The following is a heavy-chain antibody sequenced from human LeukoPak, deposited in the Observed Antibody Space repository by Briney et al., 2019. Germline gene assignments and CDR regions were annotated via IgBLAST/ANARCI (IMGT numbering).Heavy chain of an antibody. CDR3: AKDRIPDGRYSIDF. V-gene: IGHV3-23*01. CDR1: GFTFSTYA. D-gene: IGHD2-15*01. Sequence: GGSLRLSCAASGFTFSTYATDWVRQAPGKGLEWVSVIVGNGGGIQYADSVKGRFRISRDNAKNMLYLQMDSLRAEDTAVYYCAKDRIPDGRYSIDFWGQGTLVTVSS. J-gene: IGHJ4*02. CDR2: IVGNGGGI.